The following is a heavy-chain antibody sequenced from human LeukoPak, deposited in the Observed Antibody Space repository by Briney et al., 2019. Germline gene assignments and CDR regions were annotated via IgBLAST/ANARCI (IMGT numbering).Heavy chain of an antibody. CDR2: IYYSGST. D-gene: IGHD6-19*01. V-gene: IGHV4-34*01. J-gene: IGHJ4*02. CDR3: ARHRGSYSSGPKNVDY. Sequence: SETLSLTCAVYGGSFSGYYWSWIRQPPGKGLEWIGSIYYSGSTYYNPSLKSRVTISVDTPKNQFSLKLSSVTAADTAVYYCARHRGSYSSGPKNVDYWGQGTLVTVSS. CDR1: GGSFSGYY.